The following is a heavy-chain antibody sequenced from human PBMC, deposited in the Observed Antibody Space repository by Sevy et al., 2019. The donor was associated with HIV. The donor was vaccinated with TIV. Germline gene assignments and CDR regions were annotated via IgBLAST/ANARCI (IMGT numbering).Heavy chain of an antibody. CDR3: ARDLPPAATTVAHFDY. J-gene: IGHJ4*02. Sequence: GGSLRLSCAASGFIFSSYEMTWVRQAPGKGLEWVSSISSRGSATYYADSVRGRFTICRDNAENSLYLQMSSLRVEDTAVYYWARDLPPAATTVAHFDYWGQGTLVTVSS. CDR1: GFIFSSYE. CDR2: ISSRGSAT. D-gene: IGHD4-17*01. V-gene: IGHV3-48*03.